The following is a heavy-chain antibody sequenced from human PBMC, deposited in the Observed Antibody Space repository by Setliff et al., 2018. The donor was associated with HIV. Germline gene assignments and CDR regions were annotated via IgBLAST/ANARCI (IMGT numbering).Heavy chain of an antibody. V-gene: IGHV3-20*04. CDR1: GFTFNNNG. Sequence: RPGESLKISCAASGFTFNNNGMSWVRQAPGKGLEWVSGITSNGGRTGYADSVKGRFTISRDNAKNSLYLQMNSLRAEDTALYYCAREPYYDILTGYLDYWGQGALVTVSS. D-gene: IGHD3-9*01. CDR2: ITSNGGRT. J-gene: IGHJ4*02. CDR3: AREPYYDILTGYLDY.